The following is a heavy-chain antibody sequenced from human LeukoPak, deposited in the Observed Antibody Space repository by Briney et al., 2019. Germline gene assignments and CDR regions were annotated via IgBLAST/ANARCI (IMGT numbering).Heavy chain of an antibody. D-gene: IGHD3-10*01. V-gene: IGHV4-59*08. CDR1: GGSISSYY. CDR3: AKTVRGPGWFDP. J-gene: IGHJ5*02. CDR2: IYYSGST. Sequence: PSETLSLTCIVSGGSISSYYWSWIRQPPGKGLEWIGYIYYSGSTNYNPSLKSRVTISVDTSKNQFSLKLSSVTAADTAVYYCAKTVRGPGWFDPWGQGTLVTVSS.